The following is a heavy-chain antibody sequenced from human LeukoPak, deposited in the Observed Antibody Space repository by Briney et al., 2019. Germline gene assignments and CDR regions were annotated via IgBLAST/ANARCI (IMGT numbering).Heavy chain of an antibody. CDR2: IYYSGST. CDR3: ARVAMVRGVIIGIDY. J-gene: IGHJ4*02. CDR1: GGSISSYY. Sequence: PSETLSLTCTVSGGSISSYYWSWIQQPPGKGLEWIGYIYYSGSTNYNPSLKSRVTISVDTSKNQFSLKLSSVTAADTAVYYCARVAMVRGVIIGIDYWGQGTLVTVSS. V-gene: IGHV4-59*01. D-gene: IGHD3-10*01.